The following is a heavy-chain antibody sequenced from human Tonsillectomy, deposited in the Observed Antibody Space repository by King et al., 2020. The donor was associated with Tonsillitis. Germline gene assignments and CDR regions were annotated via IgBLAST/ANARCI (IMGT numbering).Heavy chain of an antibody. V-gene: IGHV4-4*02. Sequence: QLQESGPGLVKPSGTLSLTCAVSGGSINSANWWNWVRQPPGKGLEWIGEIFHSGRTNYNPSLKSRVTISIDKSNNQFSLKLTSVTAADTAVYYCARGPGHSAFAIWGQGTMVTVSS. CDR1: GGSINSANW. CDR2: IFHSGRT. J-gene: IGHJ3*02. CDR3: ARGPGHSAFAI.